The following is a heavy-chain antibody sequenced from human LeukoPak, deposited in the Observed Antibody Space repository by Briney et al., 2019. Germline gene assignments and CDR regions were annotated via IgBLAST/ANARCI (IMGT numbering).Heavy chain of an antibody. J-gene: IGHJ4*02. CDR3: ARDEGRGGDLGY. D-gene: IGHD3-10*01. V-gene: IGHV1-2*02. CDR1: GYTFTVYY. Sequence: GASVKVSCKASGYTFTVYYIHWVRQAPGQGLEWMGWIVPNNGDTHYAQKFQGRVTMTRDTSISTAYMELSRLTSDDTAVYFCARDEGRGGDLGYWGQGTLVSVPS. CDR2: IVPNNGDT.